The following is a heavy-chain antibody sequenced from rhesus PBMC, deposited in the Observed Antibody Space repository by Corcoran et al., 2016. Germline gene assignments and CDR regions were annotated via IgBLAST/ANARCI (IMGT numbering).Heavy chain of an antibody. Sequence: QLQLQESGPGLVKPSETLSVTCAVSGGSISSSYWSWIRQAPGKGLEWLGGSGTIYGSASTTSVNPSLKRRVTLSVDTSKNQLSLKLSAVTAADTAVYYCASSGSWNGHYWGQGVLVTVSS. CDR3: ASSGSWNGHY. CDR1: GGSISSSY. V-gene: IGHV4-169*02. D-gene: IGHD6-25*01. J-gene: IGHJ4*01. CDR2: IYGSASTT.